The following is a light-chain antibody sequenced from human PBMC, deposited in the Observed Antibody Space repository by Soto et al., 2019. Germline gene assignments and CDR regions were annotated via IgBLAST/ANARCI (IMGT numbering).Light chain of an antibody. CDR1: PSISSY. CDR3: QQSYSTRIT. Sequence: DIPMTQSPSSLSASVGDRVTITCRASPSISSYLNWYQQKPGKAPKLLIYAASSLQSGVPSRFSGSGSGTDFTLTISSLQPEDFATYDCQQSYSTRITFGQGTRLEIK. V-gene: IGKV1-39*01. J-gene: IGKJ5*01. CDR2: AAS.